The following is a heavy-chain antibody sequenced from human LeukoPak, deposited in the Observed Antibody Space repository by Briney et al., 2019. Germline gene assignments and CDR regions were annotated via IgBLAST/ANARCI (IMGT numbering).Heavy chain of an antibody. V-gene: IGHV3-23*01. CDR2: IGVSGIHT. CDR1: GFTFSTYW. CDR3: ARDLSLLGLDD. D-gene: IGHD3-16*01. J-gene: IGHJ4*02. Sequence: SGGSLRLSCAASGFTFSTYWMSWVRQAPGKGLEWVSAIGVSGIHTYFADSVKGRFSISRDDSRNTVYLQMKSLRAGDTALYFCARDLSLLGLDDWGQGTLVTVSS.